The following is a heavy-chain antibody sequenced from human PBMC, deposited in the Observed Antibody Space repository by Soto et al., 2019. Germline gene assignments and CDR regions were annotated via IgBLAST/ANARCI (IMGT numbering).Heavy chain of an antibody. D-gene: IGHD2-2*01. CDR1: GYSFTSYW. CDR3: ARGIVVVPAARKDAFDI. CDR2: IYPGDSDT. Sequence: GESLKISCKGSGYSFTSYWIGWVRQMPGKGLEWMGIIYPGDSDTRYSPSFQGQVTISADKSISTAYLQWSSLKASDTAMYYCARGIVVVPAARKDAFDIWGQGTMVTVS. J-gene: IGHJ3*02. V-gene: IGHV5-51*01.